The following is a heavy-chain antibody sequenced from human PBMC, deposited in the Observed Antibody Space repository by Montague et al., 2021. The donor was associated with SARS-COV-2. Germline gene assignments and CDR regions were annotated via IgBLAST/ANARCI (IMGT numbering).Heavy chain of an antibody. CDR1: GGSISYGGYF. Sequence: TLSLTCTVSGGSISYGGYFWNWIRQHPGKGLGWIWYIDKSGTTQYNPSLKSSVSLSVDTSKNQFSLNLRSATAADTALYYCARVLGGIDVWGQGTTVIVSS. V-gene: IGHV4-31*03. CDR3: ARVLGGIDV. D-gene: IGHD3-10*01. CDR2: IDKSGTT. J-gene: IGHJ6*02.